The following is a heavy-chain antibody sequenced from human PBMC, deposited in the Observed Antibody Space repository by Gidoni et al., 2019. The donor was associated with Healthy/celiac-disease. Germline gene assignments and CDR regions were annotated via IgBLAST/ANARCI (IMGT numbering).Heavy chain of an antibody. CDR3: AKGVSAADY. V-gene: IGHV3-33*06. CDR1: GVTFGSYG. CDR2: IWYDGSNT. Sequence: QVQLVESGGGVVQPGRRLSLSWAGAGVTFGSYGMHWVRQAPGKGLEWVAVIWYDGSNTYYADSVKGRFTISRDISKNTLYLQMNSLRAEDTAVYYCAKGVSAADYWGQGTLVTVSS. J-gene: IGHJ4*02. D-gene: IGHD3-3*01.